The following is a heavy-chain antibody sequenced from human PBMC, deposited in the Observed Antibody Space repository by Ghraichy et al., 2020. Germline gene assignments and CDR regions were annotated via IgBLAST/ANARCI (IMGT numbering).Heavy chain of an antibody. CDR3: ARHGRGYYYSFDY. Sequence: SETLSLTCTVSGGSISSSSYYWGWIRQPPGKGLEWIGSIYYSGSTYYNPSLKSRVTISVDTSKNQFSLKLSSVTAADTAVYYCARHGRGYYYSFDYWGQGTLVPVSS. J-gene: IGHJ4*02. CDR2: IYYSGST. D-gene: IGHD3-22*01. V-gene: IGHV4-39*01. CDR1: GGSISSSSYY.